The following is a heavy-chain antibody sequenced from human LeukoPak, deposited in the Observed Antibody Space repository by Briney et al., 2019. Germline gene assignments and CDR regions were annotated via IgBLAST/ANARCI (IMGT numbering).Heavy chain of an antibody. CDR3: ARDDFGVVQNDFPFDY. D-gene: IGHD3-3*01. V-gene: IGHV1-69*04. J-gene: IGHJ4*02. Sequence: SVKVSCKASGGTFSSYTISWVRQAPGQGLEWMGRIIPILGIANYAQKFQDRVTITADKSTSTAYMELSSLRSEDTAVYYCARDDFGVVQNDFPFDYWGQGTLVTVSS. CDR1: GGTFSSYT. CDR2: IIPILGIA.